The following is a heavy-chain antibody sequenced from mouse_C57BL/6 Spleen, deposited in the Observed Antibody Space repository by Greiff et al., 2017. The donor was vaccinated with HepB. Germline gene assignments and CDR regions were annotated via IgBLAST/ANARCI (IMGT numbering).Heavy chain of an antibody. D-gene: IGHD1-1*01. CDR1: GYTFTRYW. J-gene: IGHJ2*01. Sequence: VPLQQPGAELVKPGASVKLSCKASGYTFTRYWMQWVKQRPGQGLEWIGEIDPSDSYTNYNQKFKGKATLTVDTSSSTAYMQLSSLTSEDSAVYDCAREATVVDYWGQGTTRTVSS. V-gene: IGHV1-50*01. CDR2: IDPSDSYT. CDR3: AREATVVDY.